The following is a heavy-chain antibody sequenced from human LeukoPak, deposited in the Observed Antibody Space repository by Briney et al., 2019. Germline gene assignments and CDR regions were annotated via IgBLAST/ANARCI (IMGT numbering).Heavy chain of an antibody. D-gene: IGHD6-19*01. CDR2: ISAYNDNT. Sequence: GASAKVSCKASGYTFTSYGISWVRQAPGQGLEWMGWISAYNDNTNYVQKFQGRVTTTTDISTSTAYTELRSLRSDDTAVYYCARAKGGWYSYWYFDLWGRGTLVTVSS. J-gene: IGHJ2*01. V-gene: IGHV1-18*01. CDR3: ARAKGGWYSYWYFDL. CDR1: GYTFTSYG.